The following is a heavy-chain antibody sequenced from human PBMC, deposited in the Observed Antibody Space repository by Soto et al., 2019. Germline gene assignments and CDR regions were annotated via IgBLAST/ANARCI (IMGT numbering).Heavy chain of an antibody. V-gene: IGHV3-15*01. CDR3: TTDSEDTAMVNPYYYGMDV. D-gene: IGHD5-18*01. CDR2: IKSKTDGGTT. CDR1: GFTFSNAW. Sequence: EVQLVEFGGGLVKPGGSLRLSCAASGFTFSNAWMSWVRQAPGKGLEWVGRIKSKTDGGTTDYAAPVKGRFTISRDDSKNTLYLQMNSLKTEDTAVYYCTTDSEDTAMVNPYYYGMDVWGQGTTVTVSS. J-gene: IGHJ6*02.